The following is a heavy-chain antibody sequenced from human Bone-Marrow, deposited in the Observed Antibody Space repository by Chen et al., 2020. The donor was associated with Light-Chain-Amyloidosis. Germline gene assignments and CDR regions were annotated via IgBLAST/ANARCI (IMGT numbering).Heavy chain of an antibody. J-gene: IGHJ3*02. CDR1: GYTFTSYY. D-gene: IGHD3-3*01. CDR2: INPSGGSR. CDR3: AGGTTGYALRFLEWLSAFDI. Sequence: QVQLVQSGAAVKKPGASVKVSCKASGYTFTSYYMHWVRQAPGQGLEWMGIINPSGGSRSYAQKFQGRVTMTRDTSTSTVYMELSSLRSEDTAVYYCAGGTTGYALRFLEWLSAFDIWGQGRMVTVSS. V-gene: IGHV1-46*03.